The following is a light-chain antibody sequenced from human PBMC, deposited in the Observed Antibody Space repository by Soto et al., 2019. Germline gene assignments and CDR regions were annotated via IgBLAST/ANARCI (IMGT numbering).Light chain of an antibody. CDR1: HSVSNH. CDR3: QKSGT. Sequence: EIVLTQSPATLSLSPGERATLSCRASHSVSNHLGWHQQKPGQAPRLLIYDASNRATAIPARFSGSGSGTDSTLTISSLEPEDFAVYYFQKSGTFGQGTRLEIK. J-gene: IGKJ5*01. CDR2: DAS. V-gene: IGKV3-11*01.